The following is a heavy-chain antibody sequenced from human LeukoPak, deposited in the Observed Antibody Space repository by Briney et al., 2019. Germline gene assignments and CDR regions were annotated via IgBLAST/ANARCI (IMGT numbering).Heavy chain of an antibody. V-gene: IGHV4-4*02. D-gene: IGHD2-15*01. CDR1: GGSISSSNW. Sequence: SGTLSLTCAVSGGSISSSNWWSWVRQPPGKGLEWIGEIYHSGSTNYNPSLKSRVTISVDKSKNQFSLKLSSVTAADTAVYYCARDEGYCSGGSCSWGGGFDYWGQGTLVTVSS. CDR3: ARDEGYCSGGSCSWGGGFDY. J-gene: IGHJ4*02. CDR2: IYHSGST.